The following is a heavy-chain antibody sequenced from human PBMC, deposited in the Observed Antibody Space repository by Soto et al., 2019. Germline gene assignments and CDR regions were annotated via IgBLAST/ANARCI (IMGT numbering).Heavy chain of an antibody. CDR1: GGSIRSTSYY. D-gene: IGHD2-2*01. CDR2: VYYSGST. CDR3: ARCTGCCSGTSCYFSFDP. Sequence: SETLSLTCSVSGGSIRSTSYYWGWIRQPPGKGLEWLATVYYSGSTYYNPSLRSRLTLAGDASKNVFSLKVTSVTAADTAVYYCARCTGCCSGTSCYFSFDPWGQGTLVTVSS. V-gene: IGHV4-39*02. J-gene: IGHJ5*02.